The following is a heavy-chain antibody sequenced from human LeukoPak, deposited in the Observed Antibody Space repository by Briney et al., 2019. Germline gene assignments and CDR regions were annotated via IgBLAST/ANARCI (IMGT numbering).Heavy chain of an antibody. CDR1: GFTFSSYG. CDR3: ARENEMTTVTTAPNYYFDY. CDR2: LWYDGSNK. V-gene: IGHV3-33*01. Sequence: PGRSLRLSCAASGFTFSSYGMHWVRQAPGKGLEWVAILWYDGSNKYYADSVKGRFTISRDNSKNTLYLQMNSLRAEDTAVYYCARENEMTTVTTAPNYYFDYWGQGTLVTVSS. D-gene: IGHD4-17*01. J-gene: IGHJ4*02.